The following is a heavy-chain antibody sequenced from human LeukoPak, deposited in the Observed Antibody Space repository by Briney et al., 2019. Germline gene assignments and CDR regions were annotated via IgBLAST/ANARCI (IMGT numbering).Heavy chain of an antibody. CDR1: GFTFSSYS. J-gene: IGHJ4*02. CDR3: AKDFLSGLDY. V-gene: IGHV3-21*01. Sequence: GGSLRLSCAASGFTFSSYSMNWVRQAPGKGLEWVSSISSSSSYIYYADSVKGRFTISRDNSKNTLYLQMNSLRAEDTAVYYCAKDFLSGLDYWGQGTLVTVSS. D-gene: IGHD2/OR15-2a*01. CDR2: ISSSSSYI.